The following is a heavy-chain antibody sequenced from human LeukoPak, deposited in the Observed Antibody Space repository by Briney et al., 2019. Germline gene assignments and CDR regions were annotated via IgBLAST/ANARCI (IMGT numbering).Heavy chain of an antibody. D-gene: IGHD2-2*01. J-gene: IGHJ4*02. V-gene: IGHV3-48*04. Sequence: QPGGSLRLSCAVSGFSFSSYSMNWVRPAPGKGLEWVSYISSSSDTIYYAGSVKGRFTISRDNAKNSLYLQMNSLRAEDTAVYYCARDTRGESDYWGQGTLVTVSS. CDR3: ARDTRGESDY. CDR1: GFSFSSYS. CDR2: ISSSSDTI.